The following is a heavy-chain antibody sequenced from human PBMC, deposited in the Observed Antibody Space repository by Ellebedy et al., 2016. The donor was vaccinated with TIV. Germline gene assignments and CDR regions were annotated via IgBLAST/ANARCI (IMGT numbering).Heavy chain of an antibody. CDR1: GYTSTTYL. J-gene: IGHJ4*02. CDR2: IDPNDGPT. CDR3: ATTEEKSTITSHFAF. D-gene: IGHD5-24*01. Sequence: ASVKVSCKASGYTSTTYLVHWVRQAPGQGLEWMGIIDPNDGPTDYAQPFQGRVTLTSDTSTSTVDMELSSLRSGDTAMYYCATTEEKSTITSHFAFWGQGTLITVSS. V-gene: IGHV1-46*01.